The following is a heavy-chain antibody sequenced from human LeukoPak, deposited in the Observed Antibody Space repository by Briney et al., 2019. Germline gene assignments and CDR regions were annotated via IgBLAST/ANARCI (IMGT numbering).Heavy chain of an antibody. CDR1: GGSFSGYY. Sequence: PSETLSLTCAVYGGSFSGYYWSWIRQPPGKGLEWIGEINHNGSTNYNPSLKSRVTISVDTSKNQFSLKLSSVTAADTAVYYCARGRYSSGWRLDYWGQGTLVTVSS. D-gene: IGHD6-19*01. V-gene: IGHV4-34*01. CDR2: INHNGST. J-gene: IGHJ4*02. CDR3: ARGRYSSGWRLDY.